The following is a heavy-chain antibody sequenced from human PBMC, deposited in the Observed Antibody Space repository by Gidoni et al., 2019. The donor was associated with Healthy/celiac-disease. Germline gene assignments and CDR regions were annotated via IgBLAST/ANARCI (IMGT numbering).Heavy chain of an antibody. J-gene: IGHJ4*02. CDR2: INHSGST. CDR1: GGSFSGYY. D-gene: IGHD3-22*01. V-gene: IGHV4-34*01. Sequence: QVQLQQWGAGLLKPSETLSLTCAVYGGSFSGYYWSWIRQPPGKGLEWIGEINHSGSTNYNPSLKSRVTISVDTSKNQFSLKLSSVTAADTAVYYCARVSVYGTMIALYYFDYWGQGTLVTVSS. CDR3: ARVSVYGTMIALYYFDY.